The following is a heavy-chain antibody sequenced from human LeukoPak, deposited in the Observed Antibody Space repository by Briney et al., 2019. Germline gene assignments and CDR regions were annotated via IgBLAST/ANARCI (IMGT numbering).Heavy chain of an antibody. CDR3: AKDSRATVTTSLDY. J-gene: IGHJ4*02. CDR2: ISWNSGSI. V-gene: IGHV3-9*01. D-gene: IGHD4-17*01. CDR1: GFTFDDYA. Sequence: HPGGSLRLSCAASGFTFDDYAMHWVRQAPGKGLEWVSGISWNSGSIGYADSVKGRFTISRDNAKNSLYLQVNSLRAEDTALYYCAKDSRATVTTSLDYWGQGTLVTVSS.